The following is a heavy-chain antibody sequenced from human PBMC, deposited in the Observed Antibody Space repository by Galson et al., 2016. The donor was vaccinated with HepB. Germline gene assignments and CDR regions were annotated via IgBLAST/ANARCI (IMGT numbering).Heavy chain of an antibody. J-gene: IGHJ3*02. CDR2: INAGNGMT. CDR3: TKESGTKGEADDI. Sequence: SVKVSCKASGYSFTSYSIHWVRQAPGESLEWMAWINAGNGMTMYSQKFQGRVTITRDTSATTAYMELSSLQSEDTAVYYCTKESGTKGEADDIWGQGTLATVSS. V-gene: IGHV1-3*01. CDR1: GYSFTSYS. D-gene: IGHD1-26*01.